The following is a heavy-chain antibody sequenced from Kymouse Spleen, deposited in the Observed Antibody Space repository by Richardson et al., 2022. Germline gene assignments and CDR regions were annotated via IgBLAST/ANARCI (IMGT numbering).Heavy chain of an antibody. CDR1: GFTFSSYS. V-gene: IGHV3-21*03. D-gene: IGHD6-13*01. CDR3: ARVGYSSSWSFDY. Sequence: EVQLVESGGGLVKPGGSLRLSCAASGFTFSSYSMNWVRQAPGKGLEWVSSISSSSSYIYYADSVKGRFTISRDNAKNSLYLQMNSLRAEDTAVYYCARVGYSSSWSFDYWGQGTLVTVSS. J-gene: IGHJ4*02. CDR2: ISSSSSYI.